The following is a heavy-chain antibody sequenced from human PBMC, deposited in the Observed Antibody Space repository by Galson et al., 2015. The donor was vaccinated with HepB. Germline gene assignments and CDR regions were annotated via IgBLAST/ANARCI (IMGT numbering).Heavy chain of an antibody. D-gene: IGHD1-1*01. CDR1: GFTFTNCA. J-gene: IGHJ4*02. Sequence: SLRLSCAASGFTFTNCAMSWVRQAPGKGLEWVSSISGTGGSTSYADSVTGRFTISRDNSKNTLYLNMNSLRAEDTAVYYCAKDSNNSPGWYFDYWGQGTLVTVSS. V-gene: IGHV3-23*01. CDR2: ISGTGGST. CDR3: AKDSNNSPGWYFDY.